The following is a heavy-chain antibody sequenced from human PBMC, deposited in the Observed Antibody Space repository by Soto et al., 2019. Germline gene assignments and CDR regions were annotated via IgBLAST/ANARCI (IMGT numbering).Heavy chain of an antibody. V-gene: IGHV4-59*01. CDR2: IYYSGST. Sequence: SETLCLTCTVSGGTIRSYSWSWIRQPPGKGLEWIGYIYYSGSTNYNPSLKSRVTISVDTSKNQFSLKLSTVTAADTAVYYCARGISGSYSKWFDPWGQGTLVTVSS. J-gene: IGHJ5*02. D-gene: IGHD1-26*01. CDR1: GGTIRSYS. CDR3: ARGISGSYSKWFDP.